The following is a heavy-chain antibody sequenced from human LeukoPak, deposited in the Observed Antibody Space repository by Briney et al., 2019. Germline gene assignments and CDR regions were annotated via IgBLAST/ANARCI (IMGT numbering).Heavy chain of an antibody. V-gene: IGHV3-23*01. CDR1: GFTSSSYA. Sequence: PGGSLRLSCAASGFTSSSYAMSWVRQAPGTGLEWVSAISGSGVSTYYADAVTRRFTISRDNSKNTLYLQMNSLRAEDTAGYYCAKDGCSSTSCYADRVYYYYGMAGWGQGTTVTVSS. J-gene: IGHJ6*02. CDR2: ISGSGVST. D-gene: IGHD2-2*01. CDR3: AKDGCSSTSCYADRVYYYYGMAG.